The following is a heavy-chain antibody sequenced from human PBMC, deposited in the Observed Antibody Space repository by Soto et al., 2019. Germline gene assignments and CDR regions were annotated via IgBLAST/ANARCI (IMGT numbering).Heavy chain of an antibody. J-gene: IGHJ6*02. V-gene: IGHV3-23*01. Sequence: GGSLRLSCAASGFTFSSYAMSWVRQAPGKGLEWVSAISGSGGSTYYADSVKGRFTISRDNSKNTLYLQMNSLRAEDTAVYYCAREADYDFWSGYYTDYYYYGMDVWGQGTTVTVSS. D-gene: IGHD3-3*01. CDR2: ISGSGGST. CDR3: AREADYDFWSGYYTDYYYYGMDV. CDR1: GFTFSSYA.